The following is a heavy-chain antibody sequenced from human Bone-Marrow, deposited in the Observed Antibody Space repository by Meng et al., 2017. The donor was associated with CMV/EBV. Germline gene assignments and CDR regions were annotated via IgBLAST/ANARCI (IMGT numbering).Heavy chain of an antibody. J-gene: IGHJ6*02. Sequence: GEALKISCAASGFTVSSNYMSWVRQAPGKGLEWVSAIYSGGSTYYADSVNGRFTNPRDNSKNTLYLQMNSLRAEDTAVYYCARVSYDFWSGYSAHLHTDYGMDVWGQGTTVTVSS. CDR1: GFTVSSNY. CDR2: IYSGGST. CDR3: ARVSYDFWSGYSAHLHTDYGMDV. D-gene: IGHD3-3*01. V-gene: IGHV3-66*02.